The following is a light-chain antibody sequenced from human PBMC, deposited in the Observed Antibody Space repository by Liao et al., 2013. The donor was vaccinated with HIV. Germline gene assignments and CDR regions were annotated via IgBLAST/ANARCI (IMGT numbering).Light chain of an antibody. CDR2: EDT. CDR3: QAWDSSPV. V-gene: IGLV3-1*01. Sequence: SYELNQPPSVSVSPGQTASVTCSGDKLGDKYVSWYQQRPGQSPVLVIYEDTKRPSGIPQRFSGSNSGNTATLTISGTQAVDEADYYCQAWDSSPVFGGGTKLTVL. CDR1: KLGDKY. J-gene: IGLJ2*01.